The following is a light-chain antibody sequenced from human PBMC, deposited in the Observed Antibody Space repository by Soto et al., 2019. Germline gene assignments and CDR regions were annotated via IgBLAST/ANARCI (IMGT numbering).Light chain of an antibody. CDR2: RAS. CDR3: QHYNFWPHT. CDR1: QSVRDN. Sequence: ETVLTQSPATLAVSPGEGATLSCRASQSVRDNLAWYQQKPGQAPRLLIYRASTRATGVPARFSGSGSGTEFTLTISSLQSEDVSVYFCQHYNFWPHTFGQGTRLEI. J-gene: IGKJ5*01. V-gene: IGKV3-15*01.